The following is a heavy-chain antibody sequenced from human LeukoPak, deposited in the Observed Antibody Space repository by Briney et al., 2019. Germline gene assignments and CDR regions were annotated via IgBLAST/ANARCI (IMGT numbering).Heavy chain of an antibody. Sequence: ASVKVSCKVSGYTLTELSMHWVRQAPGKGLEWMGWINPNSGGTNYAQKFQGRVTMTRDTSISTAYMELSRLRSDDTAVFYCARETYSNILTGTDYWGPGTLVTVSS. D-gene: IGHD3-9*01. V-gene: IGHV1-2*02. J-gene: IGHJ4*02. CDR1: GYTLTELS. CDR2: INPNSGGT. CDR3: ARETYSNILTGTDY.